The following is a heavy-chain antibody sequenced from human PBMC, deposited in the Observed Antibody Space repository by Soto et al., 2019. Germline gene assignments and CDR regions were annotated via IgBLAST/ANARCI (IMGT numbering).Heavy chain of an antibody. D-gene: IGHD6-13*01. CDR2: INHSGST. J-gene: IGHJ4*02. CDR1: GGSFSGYY. V-gene: IGHV4-34*01. CDR3: ARARGYSSSWYKY. Sequence: PSETLSLTCAAYGGSFSGYYWSWIRQPPGKGLEWIGEINHSGSTNYNPSLKSRVTISVDTSKNQFSLKLSSVTAADTAVYYCARARGYSSSWYKYWGQGTLVTVSS.